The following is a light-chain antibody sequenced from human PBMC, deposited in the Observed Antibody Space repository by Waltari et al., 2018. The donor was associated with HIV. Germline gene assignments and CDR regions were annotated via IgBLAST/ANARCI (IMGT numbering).Light chain of an antibody. CDR1: SSDVGGYTY. CDR3: SSYTSSDTVV. J-gene: IGLJ2*01. V-gene: IGLV2-14*01. Sequence: QSALTQPASVSGSPGQSITLSCTGTSSDVGGYTYVSWYQQHPGKAPKLMIYEVSNRPSGVSNRFSGSKSGNTASLTISGLQAEDESNYYCSSYTSSDTVVFGGGTKLTVL. CDR2: EVS.